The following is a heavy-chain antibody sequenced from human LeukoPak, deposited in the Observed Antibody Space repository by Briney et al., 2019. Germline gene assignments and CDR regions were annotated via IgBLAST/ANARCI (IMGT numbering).Heavy chain of an antibody. D-gene: IGHD2-15*01. J-gene: IGHJ5*02. CDR1: GYTFTGYY. CDR2: INPNSGGT. CDR3: AREAPVARIKVGFDP. Sequence: GASVKVSCKASGYTFTGYYIHWVRQAPGQGLEWMGWINPNSGGTNYAQKFQGRVTMTRDTSIITAYMELSRLGFDDTAIYYCAREAPVARIKVGFDPWGQGTLVTVSS. V-gene: IGHV1-2*02.